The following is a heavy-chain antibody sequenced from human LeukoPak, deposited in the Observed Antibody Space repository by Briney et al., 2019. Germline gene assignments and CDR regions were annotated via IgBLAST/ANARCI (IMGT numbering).Heavy chain of an antibody. CDR1: GGSINSYF. D-gene: IGHD3-10*01. CDR3: ARELAGSGSYRPFDY. J-gene: IGHJ4*02. CDR2: IYASGIT. V-gene: IGHV4-4*07. Sequence: PSETLSLTCSVSGGSINSYFWTWIRQPAGKGMEWVGRIYASGITNYNPSLKSRVSMSVDTSKNQFSLNLTSVTAADTAVYYCARELAGSGSYRPFDYWGQGTLVTVSS.